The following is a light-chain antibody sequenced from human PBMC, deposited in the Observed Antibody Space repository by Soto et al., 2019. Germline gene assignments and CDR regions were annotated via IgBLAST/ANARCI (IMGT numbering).Light chain of an antibody. CDR2: GAS. J-gene: IGKJ2*02. CDR1: QSVSSN. Sequence: EIVLTQSPATLSLSPGERATLSCRASQSVSSNLAWYQQKPGQAPRLLIYGASTRATGIPARFSGSRSGTDFTLTISSLEPEDFATYYCQQYNSYCTFGQGTKVDIK. V-gene: IGKV3-15*01. CDR3: QQYNSYCT.